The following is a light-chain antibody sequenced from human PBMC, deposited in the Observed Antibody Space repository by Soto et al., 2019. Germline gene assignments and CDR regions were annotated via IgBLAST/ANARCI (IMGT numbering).Light chain of an antibody. CDR2: KAS. Sequence: DIPMTQSASTLSASVGDRVTITCRASQSSSSWLAWYQQKPGKAPKLLIYKASSLESGVPSRFSGSGSGTEFTLTISSLQPDDFATYYCQQYNSYPWTFGQGTKVDIK. CDR3: QQYNSYPWT. V-gene: IGKV1-5*03. CDR1: QSSSSW. J-gene: IGKJ1*01.